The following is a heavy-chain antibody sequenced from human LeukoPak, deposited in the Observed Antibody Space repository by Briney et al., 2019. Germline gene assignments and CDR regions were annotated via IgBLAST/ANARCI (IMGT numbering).Heavy chain of an antibody. CDR2: ISAYNGNT. CDR3: ARANGDYSYYFDY. V-gene: IGHV1-18*04. D-gene: IGHD4-17*01. CDR1: GYTFTSYG. Sequence: GASVKVSCKAAGYTFTSYGISWVRQAPGQGLEWMGWISAYNGNTNYAQKRQGRVTMTTETSASTAYMELRSLRSDDTAVYYCARANGDYSYYFDYWGQGTLVTVSS. J-gene: IGHJ4*02.